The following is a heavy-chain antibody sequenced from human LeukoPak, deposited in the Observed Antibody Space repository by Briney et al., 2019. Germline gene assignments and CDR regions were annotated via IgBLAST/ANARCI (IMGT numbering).Heavy chain of an antibody. D-gene: IGHD3-10*01. CDR1: GPTFSSYG. V-gene: IGHV3-33*06. Sequence: PGRSLRLSCAASGPTFSSYGMHWVRQAPGKGLEWVAVIWYDGSNKNYVDSVKGRFTMSRDNSKNTLYLQMNSLRAEDTAVYYCAKGAYYHGSGRYFDYWGQGTLVTVSS. CDR3: AKGAYYHGSGRYFDY. CDR2: IWYDGSNK. J-gene: IGHJ4*02.